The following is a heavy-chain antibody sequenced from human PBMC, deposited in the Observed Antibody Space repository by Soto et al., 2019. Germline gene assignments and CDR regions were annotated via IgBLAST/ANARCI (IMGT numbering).Heavy chain of an antibody. CDR3: AKFEGHPLEYWYLDF. D-gene: IGHD1-1*01. J-gene: IGHJ2*01. V-gene: IGHV3-23*01. CDR2: SHGGGDAI. Sequence: EVQLLESGGGLVQPGGYLRLSCAASGFTFSGYAMGSVRQAPGKGLEWVSTSHGGGDAIQYADSVKGRFTISRDDSKNTLYAQMNGLRAEDTAVYYCAKFEGHPLEYWYLDFWGRGTLVTVSS. CDR1: GFTFSGYA.